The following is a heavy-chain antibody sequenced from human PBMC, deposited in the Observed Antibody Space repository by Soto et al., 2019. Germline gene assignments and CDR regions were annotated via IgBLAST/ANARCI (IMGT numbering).Heavy chain of an antibody. Sequence: SETLSLTCTVSGDSISSYYWSWIRQPPGKGLEWIGYIYSSGSTNYNPSLESRVTISIDTSKNQFSLKLSSVTAADTAVYYCARYQYSYGYLDYWGQGTLVTVS. J-gene: IGHJ4*02. CDR1: GDSISSYY. D-gene: IGHD5-18*01. CDR3: ARYQYSYGYLDY. V-gene: IGHV4-59*08. CDR2: IYSSGST.